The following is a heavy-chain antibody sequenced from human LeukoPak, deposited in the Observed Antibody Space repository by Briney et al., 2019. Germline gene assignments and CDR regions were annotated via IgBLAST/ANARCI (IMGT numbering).Heavy chain of an antibody. CDR3: SRDFVGADDY. CDR2: INPDGSRI. J-gene: IGHJ4*02. V-gene: IGHV3-74*01. D-gene: IGHD1-26*01. Sequence: PGGSLRLSCAASGFTLSNYWMHWVRQAPGKGPVWVSRINPDGSRIDYAESVRGRFTLSRDSAKKTLYLPMNSLRAEDTAVYYCSRDFVGADDYWGQGTLVTVSS. CDR1: GFTLSNYW.